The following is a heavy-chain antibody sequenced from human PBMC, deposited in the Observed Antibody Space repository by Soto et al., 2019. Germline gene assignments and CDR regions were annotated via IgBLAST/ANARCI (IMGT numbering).Heavy chain of an antibody. V-gene: IGHV3-15*07. CDR1: GFTFSNAW. J-gene: IGHJ4*01. Sequence: GGSLRLSCAASGFTFSNAWINWVRQAPGKGLEWVGRIKSKTDGGTTDYAAPVKGRFAISRDDSNNMVYLQMNSLKIEDTAVYYCTTDSYSTIIIVRFDYWGHGTLVNVS. CDR2: IKSKTDGGTT. CDR3: TTDSYSTIIIVRFDY. D-gene: IGHD3-22*01.